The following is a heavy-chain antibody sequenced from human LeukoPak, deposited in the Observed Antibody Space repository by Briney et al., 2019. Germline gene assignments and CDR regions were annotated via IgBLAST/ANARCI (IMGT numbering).Heavy chain of an antibody. CDR3: ARDPTHDYGDLIDY. Sequence: AGSLRLSCAASGFTFSSYWMHWVHQAPGKHLLCVSRINSDGSSTSYADSVKGRFTISRDNAKNTLYLQMNSLRAEDTAVYYCARDPTHDYGDLIDYWGQGTLVTVSS. CDR1: GFTFSSYW. J-gene: IGHJ4*02. V-gene: IGHV3-74*01. CDR2: INSDGSST. D-gene: IGHD4-17*01.